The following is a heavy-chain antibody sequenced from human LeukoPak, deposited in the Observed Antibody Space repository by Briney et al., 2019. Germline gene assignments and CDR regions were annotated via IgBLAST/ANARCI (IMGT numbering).Heavy chain of an antibody. CDR1: GFTFSSYE. CDR2: ISSSGGTI. Sequence: PGGSLRLSCAASGFTFSSYEMNWVRQAPGKGLEWVSYISSSGGTIYYADSVKGRFTTSRNNAKNSLYLQMNSLEADDTAVYYCARDRQWFDHWGQGTLVTVSS. V-gene: IGHV3-48*03. CDR3: ARDRQWFDH. J-gene: IGHJ5*02.